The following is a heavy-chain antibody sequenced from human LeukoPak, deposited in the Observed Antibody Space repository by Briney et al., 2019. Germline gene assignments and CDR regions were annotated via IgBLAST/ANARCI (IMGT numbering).Heavy chain of an antibody. J-gene: IGHJ4*02. CDR3: AKGDGSTYVTHFDF. CDR1: GFTLRSCA. Sequence: GGSLRLSCAPSGFTLRSCAMHSVRHAPEEGVECVSGINDSGVSAFYTHSVKGRFTNSRDNSKNTLYLQMSSLRAEDTAVYYCAKGDGSTYVTHFDFWGQGTLVSVSS. D-gene: IGHD5-18*01. CDR2: INDSGVSA. V-gene: IGHV3-23*01.